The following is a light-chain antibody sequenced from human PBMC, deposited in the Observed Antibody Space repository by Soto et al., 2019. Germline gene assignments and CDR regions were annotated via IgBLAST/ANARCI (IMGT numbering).Light chain of an antibody. J-gene: IGKJ3*01. CDR1: HDISNT. CDR3: LKHDSE. Sequence: DIQMTQSPSSLSASVGDRVTITCRASHDISNTLAWYQQKPGKVPKLLIYAASTLQSGVPSRFSGIRTGTDFTRTISSLQPEDVATYYCLKHDSEVGPGTKVDIK. V-gene: IGKV1-27*01. CDR2: AAS.